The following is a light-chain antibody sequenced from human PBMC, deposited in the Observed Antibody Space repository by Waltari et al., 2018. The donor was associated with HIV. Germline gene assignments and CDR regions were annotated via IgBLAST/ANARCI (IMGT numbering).Light chain of an antibody. CDR2: DVV. Sequence: QSALTQPAPVSGSPGQSTTLSSTGPDPDHYDAPGYQQRPGEAPKVIIFDVVNQPSGVSNRFSGSRSCNTASLTISGLLAEDEADYFCTSYISSAIPVFGGGTKVTVL. J-gene: IGLJ2*01. CDR3: TSYISSAIPV. V-gene: IGLV2-14*03. CDR1: DPDHYD.